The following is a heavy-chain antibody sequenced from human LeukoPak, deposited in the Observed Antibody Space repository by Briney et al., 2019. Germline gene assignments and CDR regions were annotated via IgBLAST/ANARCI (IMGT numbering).Heavy chain of an antibody. CDR1: GFTFSSYG. CDR3: AKDDPTGRYL. D-gene: IGHD1-26*01. CDR2: IHNYETTE. V-gene: IGHV3-30*02. Sequence: GGSLRLSCAASGFTFSSYGMRWVRQAPGKGPEWVTFIHNYETTEYYADSVKGRFTISRDNSKNIVYLQMNSLRVEDAAVYYCAKDDPTGRYLWGQGTLVTVSS. J-gene: IGHJ4*02.